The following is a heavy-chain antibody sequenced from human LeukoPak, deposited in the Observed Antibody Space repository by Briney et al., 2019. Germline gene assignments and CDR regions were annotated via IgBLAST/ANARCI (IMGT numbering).Heavy chain of an antibody. J-gene: IGHJ4*02. CDR3: ARGQYYYDSSDPTGAGSPDY. CDR2: ISYDGSNK. CDR1: GFTFSSYV. Sequence: GGSLRLSCAASGFTFSSYVMHWVRQAPGKGLEWVAIISYDGSNKYYADSVKGRFTISRDNSKNTLYLQMKSLRAEDTAVYYCARGQYYYDSSDPTGAGSPDYWGQGTLVTVSS. V-gene: IGHV3-30*04. D-gene: IGHD3-22*01.